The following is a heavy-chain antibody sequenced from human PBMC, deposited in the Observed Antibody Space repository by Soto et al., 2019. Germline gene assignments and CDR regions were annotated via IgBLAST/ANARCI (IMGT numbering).Heavy chain of an antibody. Sequence: QVQLQESGPGLVKPSETLSLTCTVSGGSISSYYWSWVRQPPGKGLEWIGDIYYSGSTNYNPSLKSRVTISVDTSKNHFSLKLSSVTAADTAVYYCARENTSTWKTYYYYYGMDVWGQGTTVTVSS. CDR3: ARENTSTWKTYYYYYGMDV. V-gene: IGHV4-59*01. CDR2: IYYSGST. D-gene: IGHD2-2*01. CDR1: GGSISSYY. J-gene: IGHJ6*02.